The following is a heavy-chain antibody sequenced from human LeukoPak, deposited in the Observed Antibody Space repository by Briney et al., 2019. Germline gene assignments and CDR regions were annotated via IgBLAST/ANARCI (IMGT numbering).Heavy chain of an antibody. D-gene: IGHD5-24*01. Sequence: GGSLTLSCAASGFTFSSYSMNWVRQAPGKGLEWVSSISSSSSYIYYADSVKGRFTISRDNAKNPLYLQMNSLRAEDTAVYYCATGGEMATTHPFDYWGQGTLVTVSS. CDR1: GFTFSSYS. CDR3: ATGGEMATTHPFDY. V-gene: IGHV3-21*01. J-gene: IGHJ4*02. CDR2: ISSSSSYI.